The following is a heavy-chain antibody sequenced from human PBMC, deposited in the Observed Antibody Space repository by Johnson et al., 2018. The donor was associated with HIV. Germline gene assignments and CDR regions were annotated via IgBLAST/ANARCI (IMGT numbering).Heavy chain of an antibody. CDR2: IKSKTDGGTT. CDR3: ARGSGWYLAFDI. D-gene: IGHD6-19*01. V-gene: IGHV3-15*01. Sequence: VQLVESGGGLVQPGGSLKLSCAASGFTFSGSAMHWVRQASGKGLEWVGRIKSKTDGGTTDYAAPVKGRFTISRDDSENTLYLQMNSLRAEDTAVYYCARGSGWYLAFDIWGQGTMVTVSS. CDR1: GFTFSGSA. J-gene: IGHJ3*02.